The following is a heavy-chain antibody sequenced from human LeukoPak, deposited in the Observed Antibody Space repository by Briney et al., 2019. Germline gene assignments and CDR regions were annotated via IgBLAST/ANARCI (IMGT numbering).Heavy chain of an antibody. Sequence: ASVKVSCKSTGYTFTGYYMHWVRRAPGQGREWMGRINPNSGGTNYAQKFQGRVTMTRDTSANTAYMELRSLTSDDTAVYYCARSPSSSGWYADYWGLGTLVTVSS. CDR1: GYTFTGYY. J-gene: IGHJ4*02. V-gene: IGHV1-2*06. CDR3: ARSPSSSGWYADY. CDR2: INPNSGGT. D-gene: IGHD6-19*01.